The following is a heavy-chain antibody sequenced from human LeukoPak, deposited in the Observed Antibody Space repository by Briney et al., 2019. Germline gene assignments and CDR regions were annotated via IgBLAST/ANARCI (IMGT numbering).Heavy chain of an antibody. CDR1: GGSISSYY. CDR3: ARERGGNSESRYYYYYYMDV. V-gene: IGHV4-59*01. Sequence: SETLSLTCTVSGGSISSYYWSWIRQPPGKGLEWIGYIYYSGSTNYNPSLKSRVTISVDTSKNQFSLKLSSVTAADTAVYYCARERGGNSESRYYYYYYMDVWGKGTTVTVSS. J-gene: IGHJ6*03. D-gene: IGHD4-23*01. CDR2: IYYSGST.